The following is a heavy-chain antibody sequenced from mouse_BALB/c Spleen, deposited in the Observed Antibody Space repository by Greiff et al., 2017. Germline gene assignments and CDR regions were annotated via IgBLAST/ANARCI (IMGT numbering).Heavy chain of an antibody. V-gene: IGHV3-6*02. CDR3: ARGGLLPSYYFDY. J-gene: IGHJ2*01. D-gene: IGHD2-3*01. Sequence: EVKLQESGPGLVKPSQSLSLTCSVTGYSITSGYYWNWIRQFPGNILSWMGYISYDGSNNYNPSLKNRISITRDTSKNQFFLKLNTVTTEDTATYYCARGGLLPSYYFDYWGQGTTLTVSS. CDR2: ISYDGSN. CDR1: GYSITSGYY.